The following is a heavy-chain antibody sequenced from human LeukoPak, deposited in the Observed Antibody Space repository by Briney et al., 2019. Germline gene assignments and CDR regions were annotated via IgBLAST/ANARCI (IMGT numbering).Heavy chain of an antibody. D-gene: IGHD5/OR15-5a*01. CDR2: IHYTWNA. V-gene: IGHV4-59*01. CDR1: DGSIGSYH. CDR3: ARVASKGGMDV. J-gene: IGHJ6*02. Sequence: SETLSLTCSVSDGSIGSYHWSWIRQTPVKGLEWIGHIHYTWNAKYNPSLKSRVTISLDRSNNQFSLRLSSVTAADTAVYYCARVASKGGMDVWGQGTTVTVS.